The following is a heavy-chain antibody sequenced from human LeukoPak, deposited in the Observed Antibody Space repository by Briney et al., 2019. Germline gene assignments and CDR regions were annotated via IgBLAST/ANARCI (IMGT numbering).Heavy chain of an antibody. V-gene: IGHV3-23*01. J-gene: IGHJ5*02. CDR1: GFTFSSYA. CDR2: ISGSGGST. Sequence: PGGSLRLSCAASGFTFSSYAMSWVRQAPGKGLEWVSAISGSGGSTYYADSVKGRFTISRDNSKNTLYLQMNSLRAEDTAVYYCAKDSVRGVINPWFDPWGQGTLVTVSS. CDR3: AKDSVRGVINPWFDP. D-gene: IGHD3-10*01.